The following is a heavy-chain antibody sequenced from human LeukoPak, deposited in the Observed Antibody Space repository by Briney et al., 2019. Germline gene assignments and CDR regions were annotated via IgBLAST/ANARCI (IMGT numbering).Heavy chain of an antibody. CDR1: GYTFTSYY. D-gene: IGHD2-15*01. CDR2: INPSGGST. Sequence: ASVKVSCKASGYTFTSYYMHWVRQAPGQGLELMGIINPSGGSTSYAQKFRGRVTMTRDTSTSTVYMELSSLRSEDTAVYYCAREVYCSGGSCYSVIAGDAFDIWGQGTMVTVSS. V-gene: IGHV1-46*01. J-gene: IGHJ3*02. CDR3: AREVYCSGGSCYSVIAGDAFDI.